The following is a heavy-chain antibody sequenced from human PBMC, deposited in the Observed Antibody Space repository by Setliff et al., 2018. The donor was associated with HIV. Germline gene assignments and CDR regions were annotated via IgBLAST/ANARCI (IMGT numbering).Heavy chain of an antibody. J-gene: IGHJ3*01. CDR3: VINQWLQFDIFNV. D-gene: IGHD3-22*01. CDR2: ISHDGNKK. Sequence: RGSLRLSCAVSGIILSDYTMHWVRQAPGKGLEWVAVISHDGNKKYYADSVKGRFTISRDNSKNTLFLQMNSLRAEDTAVYYCVINQWLQFDIFNVWGQGTMVTVS. V-gene: IGHV3-30*04. CDR1: GIILSDYT.